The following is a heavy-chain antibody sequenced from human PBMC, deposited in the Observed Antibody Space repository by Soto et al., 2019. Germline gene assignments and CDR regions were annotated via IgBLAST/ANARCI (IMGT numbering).Heavy chain of an antibody. CDR1: GFSFSTFA. Sequence: VQLEESGGGLIQPGGSLRLSCAASGFSFSTFAMTWVRQAPGKGLEWVSTIISTGISTYYADSVKGRFTISRANSKNTLNLQMNSLRAEDTAVYYCAKGNYGDYGGFDPWGQGTLVTVSS. D-gene: IGHD4-17*01. J-gene: IGHJ5*02. CDR2: IISTGIST. V-gene: IGHV3-23*04. CDR3: AKGNYGDYGGFDP.